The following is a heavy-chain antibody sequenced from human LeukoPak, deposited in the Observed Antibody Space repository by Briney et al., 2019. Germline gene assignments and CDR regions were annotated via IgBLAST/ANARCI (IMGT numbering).Heavy chain of an antibody. Sequence: SQTLSLTCTVSGGSISSGGYYWSWIRQHPGKGLEWIGYIYYSGSTYYNPSLKSRVTISVDTSKNQFSLKLSSVTAADTAVYYCARDREYCSSTSCYEVMDVWGQGTTVTVSS. CDR1: GGSISSGGYY. CDR3: ARDREYCSSTSCYEVMDV. D-gene: IGHD2-2*01. V-gene: IGHV4-31*03. J-gene: IGHJ6*02. CDR2: IYYSGST.